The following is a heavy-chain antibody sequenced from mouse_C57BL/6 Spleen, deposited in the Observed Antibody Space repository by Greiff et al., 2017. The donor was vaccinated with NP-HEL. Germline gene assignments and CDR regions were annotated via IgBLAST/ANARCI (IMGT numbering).Heavy chain of an antibody. V-gene: IGHV2-6-1*01. D-gene: IGHD1-3*01. CDR3: ARHGGSKALYYAMDY. Sequence: VQLQQSGPGLVAPSQSLSITCTVSGFSLTSYGVHWVRQPPGKGLEWLVVIWSDGSTTYNSALKSRLSISKDNSKSQVFLKMNSLQTDDTAMYYCARHGGSKALYYAMDYWGQGTSVTVSS. J-gene: IGHJ4*01. CDR1: GFSLTSYG. CDR2: IWSDGST.